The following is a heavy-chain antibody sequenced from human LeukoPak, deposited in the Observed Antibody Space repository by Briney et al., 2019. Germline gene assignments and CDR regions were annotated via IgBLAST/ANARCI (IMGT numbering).Heavy chain of an antibody. CDR2: IKSKTDGGTT. D-gene: IGHD3-22*01. CDR1: GFTFSSYS. J-gene: IGHJ4*02. CDR3: TTDPTTMIVVVTNDY. V-gene: IGHV3-15*01. Sequence: GGSLRLSCAASGFTFSSYSMTWVRQAPGKGLEWVGRIKSKTDGGTTDYAAPVKGRFTISRDDSKNTLYLQMNSLKTEDTAVYYCTTDPTTMIVVVTNDYWGQGTLVTVSS.